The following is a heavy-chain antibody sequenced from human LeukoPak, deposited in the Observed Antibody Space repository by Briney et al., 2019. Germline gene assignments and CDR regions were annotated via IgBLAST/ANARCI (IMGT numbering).Heavy chain of an antibody. Sequence: PSETLSLTCAVYGGSFSGYYWSWIRQPPGKGLEWIGEINHSGSTNYNPSLKSRVTISVDTSKNQFSLKLSSVTAADTAVYYCARGLYSYGRFDYWGQGTLVTISS. V-gene: IGHV4-34*01. CDR2: INHSGST. D-gene: IGHD5-18*01. CDR1: GGSFSGYY. CDR3: ARGLYSYGRFDY. J-gene: IGHJ4*02.